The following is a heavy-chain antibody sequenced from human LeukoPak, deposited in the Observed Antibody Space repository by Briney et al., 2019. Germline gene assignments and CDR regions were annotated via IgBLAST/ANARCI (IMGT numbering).Heavy chain of an antibody. J-gene: IGHJ1*01. Sequence: SETLSLTCTVSGGSISSGDYYWSWIRQPPGKGLEWIGSIYYSGSTYYNPSLKSRLTMSVDTSKNQFSLKLSSVTAADTAMYYCAGAGIAVAGNAEYFQHWGQGTLVTVSS. CDR2: IYYSGST. D-gene: IGHD6-19*01. CDR1: GGSISSGDYY. V-gene: IGHV4-30-4*01. CDR3: AGAGIAVAGNAEYFQH.